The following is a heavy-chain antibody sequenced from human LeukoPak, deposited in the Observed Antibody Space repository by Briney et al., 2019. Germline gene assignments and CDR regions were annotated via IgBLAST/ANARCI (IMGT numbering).Heavy chain of an antibody. Sequence: SETLSLTCTVSGGSLSTTTYYWGWIRQPPGKGLEWIGNIYYSGSTYYNPSLKSRVTISVDMSKNQFSLRLSSVTAADTAVYYCARVATIRGVMSWFDPWGQGTPVTVSS. J-gene: IGHJ5*02. D-gene: IGHD3-10*01. CDR1: GGSLSTTTYY. CDR2: IYYSGST. CDR3: ARVATIRGVMSWFDP. V-gene: IGHV4-39*07.